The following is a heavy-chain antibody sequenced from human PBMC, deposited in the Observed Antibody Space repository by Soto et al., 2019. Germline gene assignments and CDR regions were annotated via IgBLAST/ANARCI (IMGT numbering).Heavy chain of an antibody. D-gene: IGHD5-12*01. Sequence: LRLSCAASGVTLSSYGMHWVRQAPGKGLEWVAVIWYDGSNKYYADSVKGRFTISRDNSKNTLYLQMNSLRAEDTAVYYCARGTFYSGYDSDWGQGTLVTVSS. CDR1: GVTLSSYG. CDR2: IWYDGSNK. V-gene: IGHV3-33*01. CDR3: ARGTFYSGYDSD. J-gene: IGHJ4*02.